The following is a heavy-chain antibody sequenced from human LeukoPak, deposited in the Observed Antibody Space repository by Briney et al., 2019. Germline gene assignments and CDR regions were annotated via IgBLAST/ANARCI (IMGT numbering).Heavy chain of an antibody. CDR3: ARDSRDYGGPDNDY. CDR2: ITTHTGNP. D-gene: IGHD4-23*01. V-gene: IGHV7-4-1*02. Sequence: ASVKVSCKASGYTFTSYAMNWVRQAPRQGLEWMGWITTHTGNPTYAQGFTGRFVFSLDTSVSTAYLQITSLKAEDTAVYYCARDSRDYGGPDNDYWGQGTLVSVSS. J-gene: IGHJ4*02. CDR1: GYTFTSYA.